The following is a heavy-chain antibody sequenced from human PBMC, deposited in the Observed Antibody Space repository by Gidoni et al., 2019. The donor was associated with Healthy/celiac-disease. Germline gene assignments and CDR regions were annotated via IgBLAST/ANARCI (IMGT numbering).Heavy chain of an antibody. V-gene: IGHV4-59*08. D-gene: IGHD4-4*01. Sequence: QVQLQESGPGLVKPSETLSLTCTVSGGSISSYYWSWIRQPPGKGLEWIGYIYYSGSTNYNPSLKSRVTISVDTSKNQFSLKLSSVTAADTAVYYCARHRLDGVTTFPNWYFDLWGRGTLVTVSS. CDR1: GGSISSYY. J-gene: IGHJ2*01. CDR2: IYYSGST. CDR3: ARHRLDGVTTFPNWYFDL.